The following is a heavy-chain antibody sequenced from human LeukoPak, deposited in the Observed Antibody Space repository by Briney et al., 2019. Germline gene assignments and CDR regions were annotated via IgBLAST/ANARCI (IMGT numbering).Heavy chain of an antibody. CDR3: ARIVEMAPTGVLAFDY. Sequence: SETLSLTCTVSGGSISSYYWSWIRQPPGKGLEWIGYIYYSGSTNYNPSLKSRVTISVDTSKNQFSLKLSSVTAADTAVYYCARIVEMAPTGVLAFDYWGRGTLVTVSS. V-gene: IGHV4-59*01. CDR1: GGSISSYY. J-gene: IGHJ4*02. CDR2: IYYSGST. D-gene: IGHD5-24*01.